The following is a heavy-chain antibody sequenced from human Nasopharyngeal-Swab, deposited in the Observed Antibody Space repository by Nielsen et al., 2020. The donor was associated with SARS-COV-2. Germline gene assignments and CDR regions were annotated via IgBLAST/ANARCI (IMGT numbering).Heavy chain of an antibody. V-gene: IGHV3-49*03. CDR3: TRYLATGTTNFDY. J-gene: IGHJ4*02. Sequence: GESLKISCAASGFTFSSYAMNWFRQAPGKGLEWVGFIRSKAYGGTTEYAASVKGRFTISRDDSKSIAYLQMNSLKTEDTAVYYCTRYLATGTTNFDYWGQGTLVTVSS. CDR1: GFTFSSYA. D-gene: IGHD1-1*01. CDR2: IRSKAYGGTT.